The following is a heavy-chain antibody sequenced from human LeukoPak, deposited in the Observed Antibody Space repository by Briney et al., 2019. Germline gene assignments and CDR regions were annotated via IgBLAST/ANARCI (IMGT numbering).Heavy chain of an antibody. D-gene: IGHD6-19*01. V-gene: IGHV3-23*01. CDR1: GFTFSSYA. Sequence: GGSLRLSCAASGFTFSSYAMSWVRQAPGKGLEWVSAISGSGGSTYYADSVKGRFAISRDNPKNTLYLQMTSLRAEDTALYYCAKDRSSSTIAVRGGYWGQGTLVTVSS. CDR3: AKDRSSSTIAVRGGY. CDR2: ISGSGGST. J-gene: IGHJ4*02.